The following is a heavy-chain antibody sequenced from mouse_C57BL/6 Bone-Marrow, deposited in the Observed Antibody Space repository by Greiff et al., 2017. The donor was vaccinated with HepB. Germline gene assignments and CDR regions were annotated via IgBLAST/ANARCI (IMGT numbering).Heavy chain of an antibody. CDR2: ISNGGGST. D-gene: IGHD2-2*01. J-gene: IGHJ3*01. V-gene: IGHV5-12*01. CDR1: GFTFSDYY. Sequence: EVMLVESGGGLVQPGGSLKLSCAASGFTFSDYYLYWVRQTPEQRLEWVAYISNGGGSTYYPDTVKGRFTISRDNAKNTLYLQMSRLKSEDTTMYYCARHMAGYLAYWGQGTLVTVSA. CDR3: ARHMAGYLAY.